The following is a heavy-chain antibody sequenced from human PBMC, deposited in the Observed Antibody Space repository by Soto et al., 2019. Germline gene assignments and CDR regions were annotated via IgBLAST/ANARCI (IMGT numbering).Heavy chain of an antibody. J-gene: IGHJ4*02. CDR3: ADGGGGSSY. D-gene: IGHD2-15*01. Sequence: VQLVESGGGVVQPGRSLRLSCAASGFTFDDYAMHWVRQAPGKGLEWVSGISWNSGSIGYADSVKGRFTISRDNAKNSLYLQMNSLRDEDTAVYYCADGGGGSSYWGQGTLVTDSS. V-gene: IGHV3-9*01. CDR1: GFTFDDYA. CDR2: ISWNSGSI.